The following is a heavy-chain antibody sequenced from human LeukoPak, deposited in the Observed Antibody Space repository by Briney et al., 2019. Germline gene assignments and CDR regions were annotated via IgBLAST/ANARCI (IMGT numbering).Heavy chain of an antibody. J-gene: IGHJ4*02. D-gene: IGHD3-16*01. CDR1: GGSISSYY. V-gene: IGHV4-59*01. CDR2: IYYSGST. CDR3: ARTIYDYVWGSIANYFDY. Sequence: SDTLSLTCTVSGGSISSYYWSWIRQPPGKGLEWIGYIYYSGSTNYNPSLKSRVTISVDTSKNQFSLKLSSVTAADTAVYYCARTIYDYVWGSIANYFDYWGQGTLVTVSS.